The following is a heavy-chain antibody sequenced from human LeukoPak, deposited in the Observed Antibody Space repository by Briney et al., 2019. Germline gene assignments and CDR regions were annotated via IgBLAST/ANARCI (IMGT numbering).Heavy chain of an antibody. CDR1: GGSISSYY. J-gene: IGHJ4*02. CDR3: ARDDYYDSSGYYY. V-gene: IGHV4-59*01. Sequence: SETLSLTCTVSGGSISSYYWSWIRQPPGKGMEWIGYIYYSGSTNYNPSLKSRVTISVDTSKNQFSLKLSSVTAADTAVYYCARDDYYDSSGYYYWGQGTLVTVSS. CDR2: IYYSGST. D-gene: IGHD3-22*01.